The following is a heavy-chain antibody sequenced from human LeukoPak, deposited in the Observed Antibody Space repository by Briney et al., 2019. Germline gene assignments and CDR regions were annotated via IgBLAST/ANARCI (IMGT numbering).Heavy chain of an antibody. CDR1: GGSIRSYY. J-gene: IGHJ4*02. Sequence: NPSETLSLTCTVSGGSIRSYYGSWIRQPQGKGREWIGYIYYSGSTNYNPSLKSRVTISVDTSKNQFSLKLSSVTAADTAVYYCARTSSSWPYYFDYWGQGTLVTVSS. V-gene: IGHV4-59*01. D-gene: IGHD6-13*01. CDR3: ARTSSSWPYYFDY. CDR2: IYYSGST.